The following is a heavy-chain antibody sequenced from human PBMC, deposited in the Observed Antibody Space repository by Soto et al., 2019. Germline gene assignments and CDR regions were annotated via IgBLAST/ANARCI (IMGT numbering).Heavy chain of an antibody. CDR2: MNPNNGNA. V-gene: IGHV1-8*01. J-gene: IGHJ4*02. D-gene: IGHD6-25*01. CDR3: ARRKERSGPNYLDS. CDR1: GYTFITYD. Sequence: QVQLVQSGAEVKKPGASVKVSCKASGYTFITYDINWVRHAAGQGLEWMGWMNPNNGNAGYAQKFPGRVTMTRNTSISTAYMELSSLRFDDTAVYFCARRKERSGPNYLDSWGQGSLVTVSS.